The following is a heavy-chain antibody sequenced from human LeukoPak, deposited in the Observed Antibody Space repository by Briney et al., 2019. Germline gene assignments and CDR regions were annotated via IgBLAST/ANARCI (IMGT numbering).Heavy chain of an antibody. J-gene: IGHJ4*02. D-gene: IGHD2-21*02. CDR1: GFTFSGSA. V-gene: IGHV3-73*01. CDR2: IRSKANSYAT. CDR3: AKSTAIVVVTALNY. Sequence: PGGSLKLSCAASGFTFSGSAMHWVRQASGKGLEWVGRIRSKANSYATAYAASVKGRFTISRDNSKNTLYLQMNSLRAEDTAVYYCAKSTAIVVVTALNYWGQGTLVTVSS.